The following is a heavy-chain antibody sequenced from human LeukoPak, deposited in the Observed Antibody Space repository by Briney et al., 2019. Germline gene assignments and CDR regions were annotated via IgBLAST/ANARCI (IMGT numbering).Heavy chain of an antibody. CDR3: ARVRRSPPYYYYGMDV. CDR2: INHSGST. V-gene: IGHV4-34*01. CDR1: GGSFSGYY. J-gene: IGHJ6*02. Sequence: SETLSLTCAVYGGSFSGYYWSWIRQPPGNGLEWIGEINHSGSTNYHPSLKSRVTISVDTSKNQFSLKLSSVTAADTAVYYCARVRRSPPYYYYGMDVWGQGTTVTVSS.